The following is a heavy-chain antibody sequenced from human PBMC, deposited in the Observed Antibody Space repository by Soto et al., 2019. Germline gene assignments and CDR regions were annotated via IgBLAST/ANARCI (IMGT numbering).Heavy chain of an antibody. J-gene: IGHJ4*02. D-gene: IGHD5-18*01. Sequence: QVQLVESGGGVVQPGRSLRLSCAASGFTFSSYGMHWVRQAPGKGLEWVAVISYDGSNKYYADSVKGRFTISRDNSKNTLYLQMNSLRAEDTDVYYCAKVGYSYGYAYWGQGTLVTVSS. CDR1: GFTFSSYG. CDR3: AKVGYSYGYAY. V-gene: IGHV3-30*18. CDR2: ISYDGSNK.